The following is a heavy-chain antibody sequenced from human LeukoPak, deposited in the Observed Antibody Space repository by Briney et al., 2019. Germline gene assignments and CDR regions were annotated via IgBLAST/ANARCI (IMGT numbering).Heavy chain of an antibody. CDR1: GGSISSYY. CDR2: IYYSGST. CDR3: ARDLWFGELTFDY. D-gene: IGHD3-10*01. J-gene: IGHJ4*02. V-gene: IGHV4-59*01. Sequence: SETLSLTCTVSGGSISSYYWSWIRQPPGKGLEWIGYIYYSGSTNYSPSLKSRVTISVDTSKNQFSLKLSPETAADTAVYYCARDLWFGELTFDYWGQGTLVTVSS.